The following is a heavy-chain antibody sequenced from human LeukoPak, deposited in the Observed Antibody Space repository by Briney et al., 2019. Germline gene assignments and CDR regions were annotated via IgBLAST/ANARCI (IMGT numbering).Heavy chain of an antibody. CDR1: GFTFDDYA. CDR3: AKDLAGTLDV. J-gene: IGHJ6*04. D-gene: IGHD7-27*01. Sequence: GGSLRLSCAASGFTFDDYAMHWARQAPGKGLEWVSLISWDGGSTYYADSVKGRFTISRDNSKNSLYLQMNSLRAEDTALYYCAKDLAGTLDVWGKGTTVTVSS. V-gene: IGHV3-43D*03. CDR2: ISWDGGST.